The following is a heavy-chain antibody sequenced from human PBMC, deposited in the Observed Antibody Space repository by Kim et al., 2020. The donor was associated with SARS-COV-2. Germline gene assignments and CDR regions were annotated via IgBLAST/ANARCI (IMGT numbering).Heavy chain of an antibody. CDR1: GGSISSSTYY. Sequence: SGTLSLNCTVSGGSISSSTYYWAWIRQPPGKGLEWIGNNYYSGSNYYNPSLKSRVTISVDTTNNQFSLKLTSITAADTAVYYCERKKDVVGQWSTVNV. CDR2: NYYSGSN. J-gene: IGHJ6*02. CDR3: ERKKDV. V-gene: IGHV4-39*07.